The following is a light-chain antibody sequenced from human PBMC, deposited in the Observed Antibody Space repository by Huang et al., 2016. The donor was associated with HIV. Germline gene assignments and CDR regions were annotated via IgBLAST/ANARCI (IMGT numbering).Light chain of an antibody. V-gene: IGKV3-11*01. J-gene: IGKJ5*01. CDR3: QQRDT. Sequence: EIVLTQSPATLSLSPGERATLSCRASKSVRRNLGGYQQKFVQAPRLFIYDASTGATGIPARFSGSGSGTNFTLTISSLEPEDCAVYYCQQRDTFGPGTRLEIK. CDR1: KSVRRN. CDR2: DAS.